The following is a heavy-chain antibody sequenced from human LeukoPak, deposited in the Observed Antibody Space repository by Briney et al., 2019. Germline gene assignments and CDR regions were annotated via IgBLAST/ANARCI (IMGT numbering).Heavy chain of an antibody. CDR2: ISWDGGST. D-gene: IGHD6-13*01. CDR1: GFTFDDYA. CDR3: AKDAAGTYYSYSMDV. Sequence: GGSLRLSCAASGFTFDDYAMHWVGQAPRKGLEWVSLISWDGGSTYYAESVKGRFTISRHNSKTSLYLQMNSLRAEDTALYYCAKDAAGTYYSYSMDVWGKGTTVTVSS. V-gene: IGHV3-43D*03. J-gene: IGHJ6*03.